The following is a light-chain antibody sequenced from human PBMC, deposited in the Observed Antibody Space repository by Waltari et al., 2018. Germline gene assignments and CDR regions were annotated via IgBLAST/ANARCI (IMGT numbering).Light chain of an antibody. CDR2: ASS. V-gene: IGKV1-39*01. Sequence: DMQMIKSPASLSASVGERVTITCRAGQSISRHLNGYQQRQGNAPQLLLYASSNLQRAVPSTFSCSGSGTEFTLTIISRQPEDFVTYYCPQSHSTPPTTFGQLTKVE. CDR1: QSISRH. J-gene: IGKJ1*01. CDR3: PQSHSTPPTT.